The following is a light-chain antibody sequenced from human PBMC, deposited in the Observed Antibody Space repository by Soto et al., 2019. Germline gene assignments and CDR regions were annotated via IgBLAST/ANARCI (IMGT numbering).Light chain of an antibody. J-gene: IGKJ2*02. CDR3: QQYNNWPPWT. CDR2: GAS. V-gene: IGKV3-15*01. Sequence: EIVMTQSPATLSVSPGERATLSCRASQSGSSNLAWYQQKPGQAPRLLIYGASTRATGNSARFSGSGSGTEFTLTISSLQSEDFAVYYCQQYNNWPPWTFGQGTKLEIK. CDR1: QSGSSN.